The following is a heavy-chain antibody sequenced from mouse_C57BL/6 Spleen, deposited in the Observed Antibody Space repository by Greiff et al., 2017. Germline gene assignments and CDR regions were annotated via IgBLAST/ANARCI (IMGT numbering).Heavy chain of an antibody. J-gene: IGHJ2*01. CDR2: IHPNSGST. CDR3: ASQGDYYGSNYNFDY. Sequence: QVQLQQPGAELVKPGASVKLSCKASGYTFTSYWMHWVKQRPGQGLEWIGMIHPNSGSTNYNEKFKSKATLTVDKSSSTAYMQLSSLTSEDSAVYYCASQGDYYGSNYNFDYWGQGTTLTVSS. V-gene: IGHV1-64*01. CDR1: GYTFTSYW. D-gene: IGHD1-1*01.